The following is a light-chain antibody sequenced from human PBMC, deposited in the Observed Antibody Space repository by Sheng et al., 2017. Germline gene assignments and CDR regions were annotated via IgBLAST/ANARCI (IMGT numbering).Light chain of an antibody. CDR2: EVT. Sequence: QSALTQPPSASGSPGQSVTISCTGTSSDVGGYNYVSWYQQHPGKAPKLMIYEVTKRPSGVPARFSGSKSGNTASLTVSGLQAEDEADYYCSSYAGSGTPYVFGTGTKVTVL. CDR3: SSYAGSGTPYV. J-gene: IGLJ1*01. CDR1: SSDVGGYNY. V-gene: IGLV2-8*01.